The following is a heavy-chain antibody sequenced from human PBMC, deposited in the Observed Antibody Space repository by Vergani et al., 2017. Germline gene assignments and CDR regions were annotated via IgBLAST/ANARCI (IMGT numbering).Heavy chain of an antibody. CDR3: ARFVPSTRPYSSSRFDP. CDR2: IIPIFGTA. V-gene: IGHV1-69*01. Sequence: QVQLVQSGAEVKKPGSSVKVSCKASGGTFSSYAISWVRQAPGQGLEWMGGIIPIFGTANYAQKFQGRVTITADESTSTAYMELSSLRSEDTAVYYCARFVPSTRPYSSSRFDPWGQGTLVTVSS. J-gene: IGHJ5*02. D-gene: IGHD6-6*01. CDR1: GGTFSSYA.